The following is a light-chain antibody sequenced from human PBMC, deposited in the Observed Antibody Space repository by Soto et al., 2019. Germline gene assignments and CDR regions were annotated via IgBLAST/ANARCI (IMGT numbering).Light chain of an antibody. Sequence: ELVLTQSPGTLSLSPGERATLSCRASKRDSGGYLAWYQQQPGQPPRLLIYGASSRAAGIPDRLSGSGSGTDFILTISRLEPEDFAVYYCQQYASFRSVGQGTKVEIK. CDR3: QQYASFRS. CDR1: KRDSGGY. V-gene: IGKV3-20*01. CDR2: GAS. J-gene: IGKJ1*01.